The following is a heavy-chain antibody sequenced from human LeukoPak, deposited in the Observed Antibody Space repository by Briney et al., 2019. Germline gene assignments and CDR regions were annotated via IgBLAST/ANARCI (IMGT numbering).Heavy chain of an antibody. CDR1: GFTFSSYE. CDR3: ARDATFKLDE. Sequence: PGGSLRLSCAASGFTFSSYEMNWVRQAPGKGLEWVSYISSSGSTIYYADSVKGRFTISRDNAKNSLYLQMNSLRAEDTAVYYCARDATFKLDEWGQGILVTVSS. V-gene: IGHV3-48*03. J-gene: IGHJ4*02. D-gene: IGHD3-16*01. CDR2: ISSSGSTI.